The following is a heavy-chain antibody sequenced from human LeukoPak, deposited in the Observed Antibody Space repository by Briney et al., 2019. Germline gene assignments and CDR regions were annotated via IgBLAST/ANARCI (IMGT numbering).Heavy chain of an antibody. CDR2: INPNSGGT. Sequence: ASVKVSCKASGYTFTGYYMHWVRQAPGQGLEWMGWINPNSGGTNYAQKFQGRVTMTRDTSISTAYMELSRLRSDDTAVYYCARGRGAQSSSGWYIDYFDYWGQGTLVTVSS. CDR1: GYTFTGYY. V-gene: IGHV1-2*02. CDR3: ARGRGAQSSSGWYIDYFDY. J-gene: IGHJ4*02. D-gene: IGHD6-19*01.